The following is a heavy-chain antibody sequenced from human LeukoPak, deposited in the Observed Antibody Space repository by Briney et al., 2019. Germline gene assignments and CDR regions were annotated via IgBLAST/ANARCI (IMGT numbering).Heavy chain of an antibody. V-gene: IGHV3-23*01. CDR2: ISGSGGST. CDR3: AKDRSGIKAVAWKTYYYYYMDV. J-gene: IGHJ6*03. D-gene: IGHD6-19*01. CDR1: GFTFSSYA. Sequence: PGGSLRLPCAASGFTFSSYAMSWVRQAPGKGLEWVSAISGSGGSTYYADSVKGRFTISRDNSKNTLYLQMNSLRAEDTAVYYCAKDRSGIKAVAWKTYYYYYMDVWGKGTTVTVSS.